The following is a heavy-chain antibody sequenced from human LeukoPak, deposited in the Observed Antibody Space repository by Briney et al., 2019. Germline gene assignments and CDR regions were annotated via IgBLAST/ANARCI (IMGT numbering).Heavy chain of an antibody. J-gene: IGHJ4*02. D-gene: IGHD2-21*02. V-gene: IGHV4-59*08. CDR2: VFYTGST. CDR3: ARHSVVEYCGGDCYIDY. Sequence: SSETLSLTCTVSGGSFSSYYWTWVRQSPGKGLEWIGYVFYTGSTEYNPSLRSRVTISVDTSKNQFSLKLTSVTAADTAVYYCARHSVVEYCGGDCYIDYWGQGTLVTVSS. CDR1: GGSFSSYY.